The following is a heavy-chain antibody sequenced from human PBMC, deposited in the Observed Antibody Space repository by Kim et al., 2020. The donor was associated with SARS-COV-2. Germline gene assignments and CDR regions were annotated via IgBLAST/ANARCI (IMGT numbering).Heavy chain of an antibody. V-gene: IGHV4-59*01. J-gene: IGHJ4*02. Sequence: KSRVTIAVDTYKNQFSLKLSSVTAADTAVYYCARVRGSPPGIAVAGIFDYWGQGTLVTVSS. CDR3: ARVRGSPPGIAVAGIFDY. D-gene: IGHD6-19*01.